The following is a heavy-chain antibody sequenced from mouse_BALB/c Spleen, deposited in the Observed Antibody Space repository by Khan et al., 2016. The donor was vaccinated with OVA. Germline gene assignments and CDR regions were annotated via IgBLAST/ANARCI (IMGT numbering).Heavy chain of an antibody. J-gene: IGHJ3*01. V-gene: IGHV3-6*01. CDR1: GYSITSGYF. Sequence: EVQLQESGPGLVKPSQSLSLTCSVSGYSITSGYFWNWIRQFPGNKLEWMGNIRYDGNSNYNPSLKNRISITRDTSKNQFFLKLNSVTPEDTATYSSARGASSGPAWFAYWGQGTLVTVSA. CDR3: ARGASSGPAWFAY. D-gene: IGHD3-1*01. CDR2: IRYDGNS.